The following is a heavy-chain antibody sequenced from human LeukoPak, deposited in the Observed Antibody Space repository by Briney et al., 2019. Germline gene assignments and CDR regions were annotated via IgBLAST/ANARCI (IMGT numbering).Heavy chain of an antibody. CDR3: ARVLRNKRDWLRFRHGFREYDYYYYMDV. CDR2: IKQDGSEK. J-gene: IGHJ6*03. V-gene: IGHV3-7*01. D-gene: IGHD3-9*01. CDR1: GFTSSSYC. Sequence: GRSLRPSCAASGFTSSSYCMGWVRQAPAKGLEWVANIKQDGSEKHYVDSVKGLLTTSRDNGKNSLYLQMNTLSGEDTAVYYCARVLRNKRDWLRFRHGFREYDYYYYMDVWGKGSTVTISS.